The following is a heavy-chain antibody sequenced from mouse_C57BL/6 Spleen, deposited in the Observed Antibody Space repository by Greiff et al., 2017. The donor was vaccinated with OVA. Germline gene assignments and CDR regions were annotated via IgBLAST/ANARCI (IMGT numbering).Heavy chain of an antibody. J-gene: IGHJ4*01. V-gene: IGHV1-80*01. CDR1: GYAFSSYW. D-gene: IGHD1-1*01. CDR2: IYPGDGDT. Sequence: QVQLKESGAELVKPGASVKISCKASGYAFSSYWMNWVKQRPGKGLEWIGQIYPGDGDTNYNGKFKGKATLTADKSSSTAYMQLSSLTSEDSAVYFCARNYGSSYGGAMDYWGQGTSVTVSS. CDR3: ARNYGSSYGGAMDY.